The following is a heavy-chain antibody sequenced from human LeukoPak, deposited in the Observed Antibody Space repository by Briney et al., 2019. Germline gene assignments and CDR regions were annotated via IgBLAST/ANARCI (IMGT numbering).Heavy chain of an antibody. V-gene: IGHV3-53*01. CDR1: GFTVSSNY. D-gene: IGHD5-12*01. Sequence: GGSLRLSCAASGFTVSSNYMSWVRQAPGKGLEWVSVIYSGGSTYYADSVKGRFTISRDNSKNTLYLQMNSLGAEDTAVYYCAREGLDSGYENWGQGTLVTVSS. J-gene: IGHJ4*02. CDR2: IYSGGST. CDR3: AREGLDSGYEN.